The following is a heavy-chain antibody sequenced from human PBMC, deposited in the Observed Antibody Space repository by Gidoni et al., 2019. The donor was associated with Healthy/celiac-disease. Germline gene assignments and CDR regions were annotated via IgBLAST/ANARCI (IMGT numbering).Heavy chain of an antibody. Sequence: EVQLVESGGGLVQPGRSLRLSCAASGFTFVDYAMHWVRQAPGKGLEWVSAISWNSGSIGYADSVKGRFTISRDNAKNSLYLQMNSLRAEDTALYYCAKAPGVTTDLDYWGQGTLVTVSS. CDR1: GFTFVDYA. J-gene: IGHJ4*02. CDR3: AKAPGVTTDLDY. V-gene: IGHV3-9*01. D-gene: IGHD4-17*01. CDR2: ISWNSGSI.